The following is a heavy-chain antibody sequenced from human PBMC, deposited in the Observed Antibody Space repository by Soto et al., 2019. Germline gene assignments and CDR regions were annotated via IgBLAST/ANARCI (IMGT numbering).Heavy chain of an antibody. Sequence: EVQLLESGGGLVQPGGSPRLSCAASGFTFSDYSMNWVRQAPGRGLEWVSTISSGGLSTYYADSVQGRFTISRDNSNDKVYLQMNNLRAEDTAVYYCSKAPGDYYYMDVWGKGPTVTVSS. CDR3: SKAPGDYYYMDV. CDR1: GFTFSDYS. V-gene: IGHV3-23*01. J-gene: IGHJ6*03. CDR2: ISSGGLST.